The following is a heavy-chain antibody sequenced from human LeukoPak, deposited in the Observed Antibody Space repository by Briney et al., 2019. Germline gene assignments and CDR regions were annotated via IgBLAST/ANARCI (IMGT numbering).Heavy chain of an antibody. J-gene: IGHJ4*02. D-gene: IGHD1/OR15-1a*01. CDR2: MSNDGGIK. Sequence: GGSLRHSCAASGFTFSDYYMHWVRQAPGKGLEWVALMSNDGGIKYYASSVRGRFTISRDNPENTLYLQMNSLRVDDTAVYYCAKGGEQKTFRCGMDSWGQGTPVTVSS. CDR3: AKGGEQKTFRCGMDS. V-gene: IGHV3-30*18. CDR1: GFTFSDYY.